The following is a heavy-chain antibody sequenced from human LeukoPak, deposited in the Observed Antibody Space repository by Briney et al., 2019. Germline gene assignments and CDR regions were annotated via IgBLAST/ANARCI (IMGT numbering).Heavy chain of an antibody. CDR1: GYTFTSYD. V-gene: IGHV1-18*01. J-gene: IGHJ5*02. CDR3: ARDHSGNWFDP. CDR2: ISTYNGNI. Sequence: GASVKVSCKASGYTFTSYDISWVRQAPGQGLEWMGWISTYNGNINYAQKLQGRVTMTTDTITTTAYMELRSLRSDDTAVYYCARDHSGNWFDPWGQGTLVTVSS. D-gene: IGHD1-26*01.